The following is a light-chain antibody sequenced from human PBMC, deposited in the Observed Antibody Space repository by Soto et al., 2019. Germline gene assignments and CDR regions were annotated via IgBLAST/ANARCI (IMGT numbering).Light chain of an antibody. J-gene: IGLJ2*01. V-gene: IGLV6-57*04. CDR3: QSYDDNNVL. CDR1: SGSIASNH. Sequence: NFMLTQPPSVSESPGKTVTISCTRSSGSIASNHVQWYQQRPGGAPPTVIYKSNQRPSGVPDRFSGSIDSSSNSASLTISGLKTEDEADYYCQSYDDNNVLFGGRTKVTVL. CDR2: KSN.